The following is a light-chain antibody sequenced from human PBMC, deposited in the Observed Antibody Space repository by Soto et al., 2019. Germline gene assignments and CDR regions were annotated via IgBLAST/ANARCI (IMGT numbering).Light chain of an antibody. CDR1: ESVRRN. J-gene: IGKJ1*01. CDR2: GSS. V-gene: IGKV3-15*01. Sequence: ELVMTQSPATLSVSQGERATLSCRASESVRRNLAWYQQKPGLAPRLLIYGSSTRATGIPARFSGSGSGTEFTLTISSLQSEDFAVYFCQQYNDWPRTFGQGTKVDIK. CDR3: QQYNDWPRT.